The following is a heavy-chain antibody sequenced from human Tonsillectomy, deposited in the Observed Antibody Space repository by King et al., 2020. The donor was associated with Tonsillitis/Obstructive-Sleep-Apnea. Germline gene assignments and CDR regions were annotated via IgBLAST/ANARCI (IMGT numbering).Heavy chain of an antibody. CDR3: AREGVAYDFWSCQGAFDI. CDR2: IYYSGST. Sequence: VQLQESGPGLVKPSETLSLTCTVSGGSISSYYWSWIRQPPGKGLEWIGYIYYSGSTNYNPSLKSRVPISVDTSKNQFSLHLRSVTAADTAVYYCAREGVAYDFWSCQGAFDIWGQGTMVTVSS. V-gene: IGHV4-59*01. D-gene: IGHD3-3*01. J-gene: IGHJ3*02. CDR1: GGSISSYY.